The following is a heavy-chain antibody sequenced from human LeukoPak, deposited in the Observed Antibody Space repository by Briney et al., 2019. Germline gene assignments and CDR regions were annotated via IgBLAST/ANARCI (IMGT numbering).Heavy chain of an antibody. D-gene: IGHD6-19*01. CDR1: GYTLTELS. CDR3: ATQNGPFSGWSRGFDY. CDR2: FDPEDGET. J-gene: IGHJ4*02. V-gene: IGHV1-24*01. Sequence: ASVKVSCKVSGYTLTELSMHWVRQAPGKGLEWMGGFDPEDGETIYAQKFQGRVTMTEDTSTDTAYMELSSLRSEDTAVYYCATQNGPFSGWSRGFDYWGQGTLVTVSS.